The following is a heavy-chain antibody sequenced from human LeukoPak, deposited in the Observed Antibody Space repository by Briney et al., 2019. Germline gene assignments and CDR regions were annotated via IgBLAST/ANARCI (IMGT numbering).Heavy chain of an antibody. Sequence: GGSLRLSCAASGFTFSSYAMHWVRQAPGKGLEWVAVISYDGSNKYYADSVKGRFTISRDNSKNTLYLQMNSLRSDDTAVYYCARVRFRERTTVDAFDIWGQGTMVTVSS. CDR2: ISYDGSNK. J-gene: IGHJ3*02. CDR1: GFTFSSYA. D-gene: IGHD4-17*01. V-gene: IGHV3-30-3*01. CDR3: ARVRFRERTTVDAFDI.